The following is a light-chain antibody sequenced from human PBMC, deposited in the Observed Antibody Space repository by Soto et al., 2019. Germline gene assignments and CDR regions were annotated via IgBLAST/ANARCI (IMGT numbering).Light chain of an antibody. CDR3: SSYTSSSTVV. CDR1: SSDVGGYNY. V-gene: IGLV2-14*01. CDR2: DVD. Sequence: QSVLTQPAAISGSPGQSITISCTGTSSDVGGYNYVSWYQQHPSKAPKLMIYDVDNRPSGVSYRFSGSKSGKTASLTISGLQAEDEAVYYCSSYTSSSTVVFGGGTKLTVL. J-gene: IGLJ2*01.